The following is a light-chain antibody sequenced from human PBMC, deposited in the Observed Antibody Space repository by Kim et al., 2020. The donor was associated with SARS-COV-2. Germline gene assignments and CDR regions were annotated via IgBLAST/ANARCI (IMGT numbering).Light chain of an antibody. J-gene: IGLJ3*02. CDR3: SAWDSSLSRWV. Sequence: RQTATLTCTGNSNNVGNQGAAWLHQHQGHPPKLLSYRNNNRPSEISERLSASRSGNTASLTITGLQPEDEADYYCSAWDSSLSRWVFGGGTQLTVL. CDR1: SNNVGNQG. V-gene: IGLV10-54*01. CDR2: RNN.